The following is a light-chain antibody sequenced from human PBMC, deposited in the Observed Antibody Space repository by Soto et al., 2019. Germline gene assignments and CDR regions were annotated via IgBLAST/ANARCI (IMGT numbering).Light chain of an antibody. CDR2: AAS. Sequence: DIQMTQSPSSLSASVGDRVTITCRASQSISTYLNWYQHKPGKAPKVLIYAASSLQSGVPSRFSDSGSGTDFTLTISSLQPEDFATYYCQQSYSTQYTFGQGTKLEIK. CDR1: QSISTY. V-gene: IGKV1-39*01. J-gene: IGKJ2*01. CDR3: QQSYSTQYT.